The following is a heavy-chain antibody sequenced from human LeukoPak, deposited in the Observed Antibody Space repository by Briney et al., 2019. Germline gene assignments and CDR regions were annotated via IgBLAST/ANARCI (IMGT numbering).Heavy chain of an antibody. Sequence: GGSLRLSCAASGFTFSSYSMNWVRQAPGKGLEWVSGISWNSGSIGYADSVKGRFTISRDNAKNSLYLQMNSLRAEDTALYYCAKGRWPASFDYWGQGTLVTVSS. D-gene: IGHD4-23*01. CDR1: GFTFSSYS. CDR3: AKGRWPASFDY. CDR2: ISWNSGSI. J-gene: IGHJ4*02. V-gene: IGHV3-9*01.